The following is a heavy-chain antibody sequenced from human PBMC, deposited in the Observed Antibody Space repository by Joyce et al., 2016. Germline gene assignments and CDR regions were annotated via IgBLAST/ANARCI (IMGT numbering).Heavy chain of an antibody. V-gene: IGHV1-46*01. CDR2: INPSGGRP. Sequence: QVQLVQSGAEMKRPGASVKVSCKTSGYIFTRFYMHWVRQAPGQGLEWMGIINPSGGRPTYAPKCRDRVTMTRDTSTTTVYLEMSSLRPEDTAVYYCARQMHDFGDYEAFDPWGQGTL. CDR3: ARQMHDFGDYEAFDP. J-gene: IGHJ5*02. D-gene: IGHD4-17*01. CDR1: GYIFTRFY.